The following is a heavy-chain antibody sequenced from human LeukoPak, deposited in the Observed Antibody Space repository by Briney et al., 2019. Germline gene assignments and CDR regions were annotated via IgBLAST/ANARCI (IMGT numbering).Heavy chain of an antibody. CDR3: AKRIRYCSGGSCGGDY. D-gene: IGHD2-15*01. CDR2: ISGSGGST. J-gene: IGHJ4*02. Sequence: GGSLRLSCAASGFTFSSYAMSWVRQAPGKGLEWVSAISGSGGSTYYADSVKGRFTISRDNSKNTLYLQMNSLGAEDTAVYYCAKRIRYCSGGSCGGDYWGQGTLVTVSS. V-gene: IGHV3-23*01. CDR1: GFTFSSYA.